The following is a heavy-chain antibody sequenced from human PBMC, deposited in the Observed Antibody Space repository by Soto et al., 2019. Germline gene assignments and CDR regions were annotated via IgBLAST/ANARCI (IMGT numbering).Heavy chain of an antibody. J-gene: IGHJ2*01. CDR3: ARESHDILTGPPWVWYFDL. D-gene: IGHD3-9*01. V-gene: IGHV4-34*01. CDR2: INDRGSI. Sequence: QVQLQQWGAGPLRPLETLSLPCGVSGGSFSGYYCAWMRQSPGKGLVWIGEINDRGSINYNPSLKSRVSISVDTSKNHSSLNLRSVTAADTAVYYCARESHDILTGPPWVWYFDLWGRGTLVTVSS. CDR1: GGSFSGYY.